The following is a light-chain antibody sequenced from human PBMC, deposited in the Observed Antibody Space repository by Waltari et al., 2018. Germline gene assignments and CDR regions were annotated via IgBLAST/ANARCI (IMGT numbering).Light chain of an antibody. CDR2: GAS. J-gene: IGKJ3*01. V-gene: IGKV3-15*01. Sequence: IVMTQSPATLSVSPGERATLSCRASQSVSSNLAWYQQKPGQPPRLLIYGASTRATGIPARFSVSGSVTEFTLTISSLQSEDFAVYYCQQYHNWPPFTFGPGTKVHIK. CDR3: QQYHNWPPFT. CDR1: QSVSSN.